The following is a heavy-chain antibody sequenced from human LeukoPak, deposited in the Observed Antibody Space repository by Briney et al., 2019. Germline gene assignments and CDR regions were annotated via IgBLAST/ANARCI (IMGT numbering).Heavy chain of an antibody. CDR2: IIPIFGTA. D-gene: IGHD1-26*01. CDR3: ASRDKGAAHTFDY. V-gene: IGHV1-69*06. Sequence: SVKVSCKASGGTFGSYAISWVRQAPGQGLEWMGGIIPIFGTANYAQKFQGRVMITADKSTSTAYMELSSLRSEDTAVYYCASRDKGAAHTFDYWGQGTLVTVSS. J-gene: IGHJ4*02. CDR1: GGTFGSYA.